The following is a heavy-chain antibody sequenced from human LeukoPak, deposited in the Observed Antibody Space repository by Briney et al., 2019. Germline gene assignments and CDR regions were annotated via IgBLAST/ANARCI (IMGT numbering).Heavy chain of an antibody. Sequence: SETLSLTCTVSGGSISSYYWSWIRQPPGKGLEWIGYIYYSGSTNYNPSLKSRVTISVKTSKNQFSLKLRSVTAADTAVYYCVRGPYGSGISNWFDPWGQGTLVIVSS. CDR2: IYYSGST. J-gene: IGHJ5*02. CDR3: VRGPYGSGISNWFDP. V-gene: IGHV4-59*01. CDR1: GGSISSYY. D-gene: IGHD3-10*01.